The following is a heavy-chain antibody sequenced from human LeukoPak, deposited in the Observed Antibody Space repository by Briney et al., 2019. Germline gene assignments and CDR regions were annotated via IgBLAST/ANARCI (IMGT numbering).Heavy chain of an antibody. J-gene: IGHJ4*02. CDR3: AREGDYYDTSGTRNY. Sequence: PSETLSLTCTVSGGSISSGNYYWSWIRKPAGKGLEWIGRIYTSGSTNYNPSLKSRVTISVDTSKNQFSLKLSSVTAADTAVYYCAREGDYYDTSGTRNYWGQRPRV. CDR1: GGSISSGNYY. CDR2: IYTSGST. V-gene: IGHV4-61*02. D-gene: IGHD3-22*01.